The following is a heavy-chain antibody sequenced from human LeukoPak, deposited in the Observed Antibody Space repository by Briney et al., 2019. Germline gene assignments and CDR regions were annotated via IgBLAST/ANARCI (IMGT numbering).Heavy chain of an antibody. CDR2: INHSGST. D-gene: IGHD1-26*01. V-gene: IGHV4-34*01. CDR1: GGPFNGYY. Sequence: PSETLSLTCGAYGGPFNGYYWNWIRQPPGKGLEWIGEINHSGSTNYNPSLRSRVTMSVDTFKNQFSLKLSSVTSEDTAVYYCARFSVVGAPPTWGQGTLVTVSS. CDR3: ARFSVVGAPPT. J-gene: IGHJ5*02.